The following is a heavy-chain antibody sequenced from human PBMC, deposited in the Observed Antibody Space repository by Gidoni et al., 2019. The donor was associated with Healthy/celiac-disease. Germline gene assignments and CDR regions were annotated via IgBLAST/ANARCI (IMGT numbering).Heavy chain of an antibody. V-gene: IGHV4-34*01. CDR3: ARGTAHYYDSSGYKYYFDY. CDR1: VGSFSGYC. J-gene: IGHJ4*02. D-gene: IGHD3-22*01. CDR2: INHSGST. Sequence: QVQLQQWGAGLLKPSETLSLTCAVYVGSFSGYCWSWIRQPPGKGLEWIGEINHSGSTNYNPSLKSRVTISVDTSKNQFSLKLSSVTAADTAVYYCARGTAHYYDSSGYKYYFDYWGQGTLVTVSS.